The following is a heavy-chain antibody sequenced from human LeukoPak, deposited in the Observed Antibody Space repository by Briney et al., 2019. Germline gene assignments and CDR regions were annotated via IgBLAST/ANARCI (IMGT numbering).Heavy chain of an antibody. CDR1: GFTFDDYG. D-gene: IGHD2-2*01. Sequence: GGSLRLSCAASGFTFDDYGMSWVRQAPGKGLEWVSGINWNGGSTGYADSVKGRFTISRDNAKNSLYLQINSLRAEDTALYHCARGREGRYCSSTSCSLNWFDPWGQGTLVTVSS. V-gene: IGHV3-20*01. CDR2: INWNGGST. CDR3: ARGREGRYCSSTSCSLNWFDP. J-gene: IGHJ5*02.